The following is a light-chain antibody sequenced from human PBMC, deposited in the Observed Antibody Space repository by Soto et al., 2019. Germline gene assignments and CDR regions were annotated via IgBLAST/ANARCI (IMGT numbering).Light chain of an antibody. V-gene: IGKV3-11*01. Sequence: EILLTQSPAPLSLSPGERATLSCKASQSISSYLAWYQQKPGRAPRLLIYDASNRAAGIPARFSGGGSGTDFTLTISSLEPEDFAIYYCQQRSNWPLTFGGGTRVDIK. CDR3: QQRSNWPLT. CDR2: DAS. J-gene: IGKJ4*01. CDR1: QSISSY.